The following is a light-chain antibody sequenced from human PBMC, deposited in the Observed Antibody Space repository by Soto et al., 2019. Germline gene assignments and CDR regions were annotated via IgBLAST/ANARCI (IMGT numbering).Light chain of an antibody. Sequence: EIVLTQSPATLSLSPGERANLXCRASQSVSRFLAWYQQKPGQAPRLVIYGASSRATGIPDRFSGSGSGTDFTLTISRLEPEDFAVYYCQQYGSLPQTFGQGTKVDIK. CDR1: QSVSRF. V-gene: IGKV3-20*01. CDR2: GAS. J-gene: IGKJ1*01. CDR3: QQYGSLPQT.